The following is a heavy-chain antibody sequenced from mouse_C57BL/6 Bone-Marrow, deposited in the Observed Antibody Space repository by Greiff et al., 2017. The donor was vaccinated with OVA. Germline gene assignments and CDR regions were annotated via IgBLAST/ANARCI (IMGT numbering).Heavy chain of an antibody. D-gene: IGHD3-3*01. V-gene: IGHV5-6*01. Sequence: DVQLVESGGDLVKPGGSLKLSCAASGFTFSSYGMSWVRQTPDKRLEWVATISSGGSYTYYPDSVKGRFTISRDNAKNTLYLQMSSLKSEDTAMYDCARRRGQRYWGQGTLVTVSA. CDR1: GFTFSSYG. J-gene: IGHJ3*01. CDR3: ARRRGQRY. CDR2: ISSGGSYT.